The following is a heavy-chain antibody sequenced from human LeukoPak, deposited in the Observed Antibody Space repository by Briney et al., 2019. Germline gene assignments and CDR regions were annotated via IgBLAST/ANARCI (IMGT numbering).Heavy chain of an antibody. Sequence: GGSLRLSRAASGFTFSSYWMHWVRQAPGKGLVWVSRINSDGISTSYADSVKGRFTISRDNAKNTLYLQMNSLRAEDTAVYYCARGFLGDNSNYWGQGTLVTVSS. V-gene: IGHV3-74*01. CDR1: GFTFSSYW. CDR2: INSDGIST. J-gene: IGHJ4*02. D-gene: IGHD2/OR15-2a*01. CDR3: ARGFLGDNSNY.